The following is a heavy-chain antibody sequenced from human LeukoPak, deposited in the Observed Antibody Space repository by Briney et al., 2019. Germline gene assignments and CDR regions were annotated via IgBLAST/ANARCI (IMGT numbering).Heavy chain of an antibody. CDR1: GGSISSGGYS. CDR2: IYHSGST. Sequence: PSQTLSLTCAVSGGSISSGGYSWSWIRQPPGKGLEWIGYIYHSGSTYYNPSLKSRVTISVDRSKNQFSLKLSSVTAADTAVYYCARTAMVNPTWYLAPNGRRYYFDYWGQGTLVTVSS. D-gene: IGHD5-18*01. V-gene: IGHV4-30-2*01. CDR3: ARTAMVNPTWYLAPNGRRYYFDY. J-gene: IGHJ4*02.